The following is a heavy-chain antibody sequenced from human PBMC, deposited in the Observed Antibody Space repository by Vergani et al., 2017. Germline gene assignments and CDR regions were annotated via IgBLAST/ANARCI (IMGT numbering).Heavy chain of an antibody. D-gene: IGHD3-3*01. CDR1: GGSISSYY. CDR2: IYYSGST. V-gene: IGHV4-59*01. Sequence: QVQLQESGPGLVKPSETLSLTCPVSGGSISSYYWSWIRQPPGKGLEWIGYIYYSGSTNYNPSLKSRVTISVDTSKNQFSLKLSSVTAADTAVYYCARVTPSSYDFWSGDYYYYYMDVWGKGP. CDR3: ARVTPSSYDFWSGDYYYYYMDV. J-gene: IGHJ6*03.